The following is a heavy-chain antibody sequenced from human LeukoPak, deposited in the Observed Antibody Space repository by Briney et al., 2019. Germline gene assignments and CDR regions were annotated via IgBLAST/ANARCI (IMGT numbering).Heavy chain of an antibody. J-gene: IGHJ4*02. Sequence: PSETLSLTCTVSGGSISSGYYWGWIRQPPGKGLEGIGSIYHSGSTYYNPSLKSRVTISVDTSKNQFSLKLSSVPAADTAVYYCARGGVGTMIVVVDYFDYWGQGTLVTVSS. D-gene: IGHD3-22*01. CDR2: IYHSGST. CDR3: ARGGVGTMIVVVDYFDY. V-gene: IGHV4-38-2*02. CDR1: GGSISSGYY.